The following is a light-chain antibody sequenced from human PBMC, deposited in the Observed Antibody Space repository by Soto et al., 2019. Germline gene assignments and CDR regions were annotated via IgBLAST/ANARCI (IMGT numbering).Light chain of an antibody. J-gene: IGLJ2*01. CDR3: SSYGGSNNVL. Sequence: QSALTQPPSASGSPGQSVTISCTGTSSDVGGFNHVSWYQHHPGKAPKLMISEVSKRPSGVPDRFSGSKSGNTASLTVSGLQAEDEADYYCSSYGGSNNVLFGGGTKLTVL. V-gene: IGLV2-8*01. CDR1: SSDVGGFNH. CDR2: EVS.